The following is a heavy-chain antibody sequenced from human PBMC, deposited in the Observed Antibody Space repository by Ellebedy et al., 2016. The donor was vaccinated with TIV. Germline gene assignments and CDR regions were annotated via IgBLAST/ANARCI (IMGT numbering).Heavy chain of an antibody. CDR3: AREKSVDSPPHPLDY. D-gene: IGHD2-2*01. CDR1: GFTFSNYW. V-gene: IGHV3-74*01. J-gene: IGHJ4*02. Sequence: GESLKISXTASGFTFSNYWMHWVRQVPGKGLVWVSSISSDGSTTGYADSVKGRFTISRDNSKNTLYLQMNSLRAEDTAIYYCAREKSVDSPPHPLDYWGQGTLVTVSS. CDR2: ISSDGSTT.